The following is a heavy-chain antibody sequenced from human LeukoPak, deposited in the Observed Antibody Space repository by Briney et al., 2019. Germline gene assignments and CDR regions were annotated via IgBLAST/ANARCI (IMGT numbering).Heavy chain of an antibody. CDR3: ARDLAYYDSSGYFDY. D-gene: IGHD3-22*01. V-gene: IGHV3-33*08. CDR2: IWYDGSNK. Sequence: GGSLRLSCAASGNYWMHWVRQAPGKGLEWVAVIWYDGSNKYYADSVKGRFTISRDNSKNTLYLQMNSLRAEDTAVYYCARDLAYYDSSGYFDYWGQGTLVTVSS. J-gene: IGHJ4*02. CDR1: GNYW.